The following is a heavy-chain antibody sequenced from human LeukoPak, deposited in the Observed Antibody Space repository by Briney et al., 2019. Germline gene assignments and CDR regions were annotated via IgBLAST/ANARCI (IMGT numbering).Heavy chain of an antibody. V-gene: IGHV3-15*01. CDR1: GFTFRNAS. CDR3: AHRDTTMVRVDY. CDR2: IKSKTDGGTT. D-gene: IGHD5-18*01. Sequence: GGSLRLSCAASGFTFRNASMSWVRQAPGKGLEWVGRIKSKTDGGTTDYAAPVKGRFTISRDDSKNTLYLQMNSLTTEDTAVHFCAHRDTTMVRVDYWGQGPWSPSPQ. J-gene: IGHJ4*02.